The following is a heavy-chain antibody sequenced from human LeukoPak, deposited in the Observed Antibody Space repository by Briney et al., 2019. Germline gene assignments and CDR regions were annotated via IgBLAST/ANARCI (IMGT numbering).Heavy chain of an antibody. CDR2: ISAYNGNT. Sequence: RASVKVSCKASGYTFTSYGISWVRQAPGQGLEWMGWISAYNGNTNYAQKLQGRVTMTRDTSISTAYMELSRLRSDDTAVYYCARSGVVVVVAATGTFDYWGQGTLVTVSS. CDR1: GYTFTSYG. D-gene: IGHD2-15*01. J-gene: IGHJ4*02. CDR3: ARSGVVVVVAATGTFDY. V-gene: IGHV1-18*01.